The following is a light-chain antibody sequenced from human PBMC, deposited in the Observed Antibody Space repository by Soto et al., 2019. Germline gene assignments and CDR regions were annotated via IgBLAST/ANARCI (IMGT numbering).Light chain of an antibody. CDR2: AAS. CDR3: QKSYPTPRT. CDR1: QSISSS. Sequence: DIQMTQSPSSLSASVGDRVTITCRASQSISSSLNWYQQKPGKAPKLLIYAASSLQSGVPSRFSGRGSGTGFTLTISSLPPEDFSTYFCQKSYPTPRTFGQGAQLE. V-gene: IGKV1-39*01. J-gene: IGKJ2*01.